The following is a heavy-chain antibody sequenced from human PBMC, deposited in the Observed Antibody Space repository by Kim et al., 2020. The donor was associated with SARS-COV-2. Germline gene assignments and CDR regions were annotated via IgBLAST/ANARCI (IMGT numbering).Heavy chain of an antibody. D-gene: IGHD3-10*02. Sequence: GGSLRLSCAASGFCFSSYAMSWVRQAPGKGLEWVSAISATGDSTYYADSVRGRFTLSRDNSKNTLYLQMDSLRVDDTAVYYCARPLFGDYSPFDYWGQGPLVTVPS. CDR2: ISATGDST. V-gene: IGHV3-23*01. CDR1: GFCFSSYA. J-gene: IGHJ4*02. CDR3: ARPLFGDYSPFDY.